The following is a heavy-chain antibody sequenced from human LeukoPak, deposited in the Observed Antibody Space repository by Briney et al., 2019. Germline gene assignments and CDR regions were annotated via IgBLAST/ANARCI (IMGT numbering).Heavy chain of an antibody. J-gene: IGHJ4*02. Sequence: ASVKVSCKASGYTFTAYYMHWVRQAPGQGLEWMGWIDSKNGDTKYAQKFQSRLTITRDTSIGIAYMELRSLISDDTAVYYCASEAYCSGGRFSVQRVASCGQRTPVTVSS. V-gene: IGHV1-2*02. CDR3: ASEAYCSGGRFSVQRVAS. CDR1: GYTFTAYY. CDR2: IDSKNGDT. D-gene: IGHD2-15*01.